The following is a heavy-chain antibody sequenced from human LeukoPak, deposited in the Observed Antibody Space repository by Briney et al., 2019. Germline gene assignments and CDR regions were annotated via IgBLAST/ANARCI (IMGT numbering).Heavy chain of an antibody. CDR3: ARDSRAAGTLYFDY. V-gene: IGHV3-48*03. CDR1: GFTFSSYE. CDR2: ISSTGSTI. D-gene: IGHD6-13*01. Sequence: GGFLRLSCAASGFTFSSYEMNWVRQAPGKGLEWVSYISSTGSTIYYADSMRGRFTISRDNAKNSLYLQMNSLRAEDTATYYCARDSRAAGTLYFDYWGQGTLVTVSS. J-gene: IGHJ4*02.